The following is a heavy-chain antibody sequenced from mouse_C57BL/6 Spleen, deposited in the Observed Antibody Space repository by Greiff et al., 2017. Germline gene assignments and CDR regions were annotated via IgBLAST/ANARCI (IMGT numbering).Heavy chain of an antibody. V-gene: IGHV1-81*01. Sequence: QVQLQQSGAELARPGASVKLSCKASGYTFTSYGISWVKQRTGQGLEWIGEIYPRSDNTYYNEKFKGKATLTADKSSSTAYMELRSLTSEDSAVYFCARSVYYDYDADAMDYWGQGTSVTVSS. CDR1: GYTFTSYG. D-gene: IGHD2-4*01. CDR2: IYPRSDNT. CDR3: ARSVYYDYDADAMDY. J-gene: IGHJ4*01.